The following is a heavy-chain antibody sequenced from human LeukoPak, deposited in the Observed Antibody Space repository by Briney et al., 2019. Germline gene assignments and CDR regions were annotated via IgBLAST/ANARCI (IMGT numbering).Heavy chain of an antibody. Sequence: SETLSLTCAVYGGSFSGYYWSWIRQPPGKGLEWIGGINHSGSTNYNPSLKSRVTISVDTSKNQFSLKLSSVTAADTAVYYCARIIAAERQGGFDPWGQGTLVTVSS. CDR2: INHSGST. CDR3: ARIIAAERQGGFDP. V-gene: IGHV4-34*01. D-gene: IGHD6-13*01. J-gene: IGHJ5*02. CDR1: GGSFSGYY.